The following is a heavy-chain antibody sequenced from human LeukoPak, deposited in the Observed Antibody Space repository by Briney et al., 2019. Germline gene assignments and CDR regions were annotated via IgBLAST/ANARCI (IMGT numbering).Heavy chain of an antibody. CDR1: GFTFSSYA. CDR2: ISYDGSNK. Sequence: GRSLRLSCAASGFTFSSYAMHWVRQAPCKGLEWVAVISYDGSNKYYADSVKGRFTISRDNSKNTLYLQMNSLRAEDTAVYYCASTYSSSWYSYYYYGMDVWGQGTTVTVSS. V-gene: IGHV3-30-3*01. D-gene: IGHD6-13*01. CDR3: ASTYSSSWYSYYYYGMDV. J-gene: IGHJ6*02.